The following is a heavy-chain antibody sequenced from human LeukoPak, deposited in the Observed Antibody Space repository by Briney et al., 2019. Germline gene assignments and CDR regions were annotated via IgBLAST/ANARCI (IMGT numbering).Heavy chain of an antibody. CDR3: ARDTHGVATESDAFDF. CDR1: GYTFTSYG. J-gene: IGHJ3*01. CDR2: ISAYNGNT. Sequence: ASVKVSCKASGYTFTSYGISWVRQAPGQGLEWMGWISAYNGNTNYAQKLQGRVTMTTDTSTSTAYMELRSLRSDDTAVYYCARDTHGVATESDAFDFWGQGTMVTVSS. V-gene: IGHV1-18*01. D-gene: IGHD5-12*01.